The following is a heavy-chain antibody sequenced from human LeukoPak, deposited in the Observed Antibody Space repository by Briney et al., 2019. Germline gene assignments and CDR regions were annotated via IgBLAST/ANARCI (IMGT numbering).Heavy chain of an antibody. D-gene: IGHD2-2*02. J-gene: IGHJ6*02. CDR2: ISSSSYI. Sequence: GGSLRLSCAASGFTFSSYSMNWVRQAPGKGLEWVSSISSSSYIYYADSVKGRFTISRDNAKNSLYLQMNSLRAEDTAVYYCATLDIVVVPAAINPDYGMDVWGQGTTVTVSS. CDR3: ATLDIVVVPAAINPDYGMDV. CDR1: GFTFSSYS. V-gene: IGHV3-21*01.